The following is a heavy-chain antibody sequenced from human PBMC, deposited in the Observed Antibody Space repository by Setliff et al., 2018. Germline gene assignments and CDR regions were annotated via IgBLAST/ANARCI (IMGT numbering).Heavy chain of an antibody. Sequence: SVKVSCKASGGTFSSYAISWVRQAPGQGLEWMGRIIPIFGTANYAQKFQGRVTMTTDTSTSTAYMELSRLRSEDTAVYYCARGRDFWSGYLVYWGQGTLVTSPQ. V-gene: IGHV1-69*05. CDR2: IIPIFGTA. D-gene: IGHD3-3*01. CDR3: ARGRDFWSGYLVY. J-gene: IGHJ4*02. CDR1: GGTFSSYA.